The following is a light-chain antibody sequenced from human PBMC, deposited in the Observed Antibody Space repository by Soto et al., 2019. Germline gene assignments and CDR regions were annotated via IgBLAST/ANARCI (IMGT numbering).Light chain of an antibody. Sequence: DIQMTQSPSSLSASVGDTVTITCRASQGIGNSLAWYQQKAGKVPDLLIYAASTLQSGVPSHFSGSGSGTDFTLTISSLQPEDVATYYCQEYHSPPFTVGPGNKVEIK. J-gene: IGKJ3*01. V-gene: IGKV1-27*01. CDR1: QGIGNS. CDR3: QEYHSPPFT. CDR2: AAS.